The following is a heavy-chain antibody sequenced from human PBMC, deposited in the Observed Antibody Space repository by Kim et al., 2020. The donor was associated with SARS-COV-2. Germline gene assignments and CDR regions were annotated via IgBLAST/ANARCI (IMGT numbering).Heavy chain of an antibody. Sequence: GGSLRLSCAASGFTFSSYWMSWVRQAPGKGLEWVAKIKQDGSEKYYVDSVKGRFTISRDNAKNSLYLQMNSLRAEDTAVYYCAQDWSSGYCTNGVCYKDYWGQGTLVTVSS. J-gene: IGHJ4*02. CDR3: AQDWSSGYCTNGVCYKDY. CDR2: IKQDGSEK. V-gene: IGHV3-7*03. CDR1: GFTFSSYW. D-gene: IGHD2-8*01.